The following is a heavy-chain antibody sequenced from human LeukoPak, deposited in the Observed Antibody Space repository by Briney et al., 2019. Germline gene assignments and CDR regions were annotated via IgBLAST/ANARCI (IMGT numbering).Heavy chain of an antibody. CDR1: GFTVSTHY. CDR3: ARRVGYSGHDFGGGIEGYFDY. J-gene: IGHJ4*02. V-gene: IGHV3-53*01. D-gene: IGHD5-12*01. Sequence: SGGSLRLSCAASGFTVSTHYMNWVRQAPGKGLEWVSVIDTADKTYYADYVKGRFTISRDNSNNTVFLQLNGVRPEDTAVYYCARRVGYSGHDFGGGIEGYFDYWGQGTVVTVSP. CDR2: IDTADKT.